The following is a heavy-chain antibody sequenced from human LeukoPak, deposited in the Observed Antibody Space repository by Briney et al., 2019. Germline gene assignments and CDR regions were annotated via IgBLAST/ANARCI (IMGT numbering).Heavy chain of an antibody. CDR2: IKQDGSEK. CDR3: ARLRGTTMTLYSFDY. V-gene: IGHV3-7*01. Sequence: GGSLRLSCAASGFTFSNYWMTWVRQAPGKGLEWVADIKQDGSEKLYVKSVRGRLTISRDNAKMSLFLQMDSLRAEDTAVYYCARLRGTTMTLYSFDYWGQGTLVTVSS. D-gene: IGHD3-10*01. J-gene: IGHJ4*02. CDR1: GFTFSNYW.